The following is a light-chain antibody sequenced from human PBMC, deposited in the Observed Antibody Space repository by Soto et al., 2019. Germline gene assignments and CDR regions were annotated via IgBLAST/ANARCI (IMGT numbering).Light chain of an antibody. CDR1: RSVSSN. J-gene: IGKJ3*01. Sequence: EIVMTQSPATLSVSPGERATLSCRASRSVSSNLAWYQQKPGQAPRLLIYGASTRATGIPARFSGSGSGTEFTLTISSLQSEDFAVYYCQQYNNWPPGPFGPGTKVDIK. V-gene: IGKV3-15*01. CDR2: GAS. CDR3: QQYNNWPPGP.